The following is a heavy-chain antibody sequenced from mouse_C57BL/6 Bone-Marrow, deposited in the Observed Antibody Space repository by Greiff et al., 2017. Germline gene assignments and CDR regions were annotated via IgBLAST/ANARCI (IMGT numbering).Heavy chain of an antibody. CDR2: IDPENGDT. J-gene: IGHJ2*01. D-gene: IGHD1-1*01. CDR1: GFNIKDDY. Sequence: EVQLQPSGAELVRPGASVKLSCTASGFNIKDDYMHWVKQRPEQGLEWIGWIDPENGDTEYASKFQGKATITADTSSNTAYLQLSSLTSEDTAVYYCTTYLYGSSFDYWGQGTTLTVSS. CDR3: TTYLYGSSFDY. V-gene: IGHV14-4*01.